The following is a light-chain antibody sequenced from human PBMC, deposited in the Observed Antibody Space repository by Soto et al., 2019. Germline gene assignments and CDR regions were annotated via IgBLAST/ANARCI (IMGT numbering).Light chain of an antibody. J-gene: IGLJ2*01. CDR2: EGS. V-gene: IGLV2-8*01. CDR3: SSYAGSNTLV. Sequence: QSALTQPPSASGSPGQSVTISCTGTNSDVGTYNYDSWYQQRPGKAPKLIMYEGSNRPSGVPDRFSGSKSGSTASLTVSGLQAEDEADYFCSSYAGSNTLVFGGGTKLTVL. CDR1: NSDVGTYNY.